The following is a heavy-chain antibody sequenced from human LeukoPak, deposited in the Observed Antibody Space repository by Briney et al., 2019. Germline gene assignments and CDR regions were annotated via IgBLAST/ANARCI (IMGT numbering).Heavy chain of an antibody. CDR3: ASGLGDSSGYDPFDY. J-gene: IGHJ4*02. CDR1: GFTFSSYD. CDR2: IYSGGST. D-gene: IGHD3-22*01. Sequence: PGGSLRLSCAASGFTFSSYDMNWVRQAPGKGLEWVSVIYSGGSTYYADSVKGRFTISRDNSKNTLYLQMNSLRAEDTAVYYCASGLGDSSGYDPFDYWGQGTLVTVSS. V-gene: IGHV3-66*01.